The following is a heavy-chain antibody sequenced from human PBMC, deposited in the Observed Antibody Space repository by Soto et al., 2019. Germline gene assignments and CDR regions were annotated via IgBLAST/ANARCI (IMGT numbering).Heavy chain of an antibody. V-gene: IGHV1-24*01. CDR3: ATDLSVTATRVY. CDR2: FDPEDGET. Sequence: ASVKVSCKVSGYTLTELSMHWVRQAPGKGLEWMGGFDPEDGETIYAQKFQGRVTMTEDTSTDTAYMELSSLRSEDTAVYYCATDLSVTATRVYWGQGXLVTVYS. D-gene: IGHD2-21*02. CDR1: GYTLTELS. J-gene: IGHJ4*02.